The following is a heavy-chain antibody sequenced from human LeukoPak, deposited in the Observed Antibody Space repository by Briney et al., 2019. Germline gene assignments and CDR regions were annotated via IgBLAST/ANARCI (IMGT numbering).Heavy chain of an antibody. CDR3: ATGXLWFGETPYYYYYMDV. D-gene: IGHD3-10*01. CDR2: FDPEDGET. J-gene: IGHJ6*03. Sequence: AXVKVSCXVSGYTLTELSMHWVRQAPGKGLEWMGGFDPEDGETIYAQKFQGRVTMTEDTSTDTAYMELSSLRSEDTAVYYCATGXLWFGETPYYYYYMDVWGKGTTVTVSS. V-gene: IGHV1-24*01. CDR1: GYTLTELS.